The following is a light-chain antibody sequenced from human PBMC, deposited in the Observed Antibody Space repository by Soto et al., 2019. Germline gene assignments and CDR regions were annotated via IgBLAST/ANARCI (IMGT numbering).Light chain of an antibody. Sequence: QSVLTQPASVSGSPGQSITISCTGTSSDVGSYNLVSWYQQHPGKAPKLMIYEGNKRPSGVSNRFSGSKSGNTASLTISRLQAEDEADYYCCSFAGSSTLYVFGTGTKVTV. CDR3: CSFAGSSTLYV. CDR1: SSDVGSYNL. J-gene: IGLJ1*01. V-gene: IGLV2-23*01. CDR2: EGN.